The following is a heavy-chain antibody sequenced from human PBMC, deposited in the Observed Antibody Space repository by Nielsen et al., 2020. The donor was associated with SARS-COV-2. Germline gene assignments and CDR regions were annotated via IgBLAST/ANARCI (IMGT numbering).Heavy chain of an antibody. V-gene: IGHV4-30-4*01. CDR2: IYYSGST. D-gene: IGHD3-10*01. Sequence: SETLSLTCTVSGGSISSGDYYWSWIRQPPGKGLEWIGYIYYSGSTYYNPSLKSRVTISVDTSKNQFSLKLSSVTAADTAVYYCARAMVRTKGIDYWGQGTLVTVSS. J-gene: IGHJ4*02. CDR1: GGSISSGDYY. CDR3: ARAMVRTKGIDY.